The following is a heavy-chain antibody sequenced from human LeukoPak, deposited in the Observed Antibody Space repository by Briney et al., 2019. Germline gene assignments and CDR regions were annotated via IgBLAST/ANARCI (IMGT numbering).Heavy chain of an antibody. CDR3: ARGLLPYYGDSVFAY. Sequence: GASVKVSCKASGYTFTSYDINWVRQATGQGLEWMGWMNPNSGNTGYAQKFQGRVTMTRNTSISTAYMELSSLRSEDTAVYYCARGLLPYYGDSVFAYGGRGTLAPVPS. D-gene: IGHD4-17*01. V-gene: IGHV1-8*01. J-gene: IGHJ4*02. CDR1: GYTFTSYD. CDR2: MNPNSGNT.